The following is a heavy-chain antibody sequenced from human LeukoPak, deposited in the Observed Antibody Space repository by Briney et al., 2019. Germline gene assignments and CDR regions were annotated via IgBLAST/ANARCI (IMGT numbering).Heavy chain of an antibody. CDR2: IYYSGST. CDR3: ARQPWGIRGVQRRGWFDP. D-gene: IGHD3-10*01. Sequence: SETLSLTCTVSGGSISSSSYYWGWIRQPPGKGLEWIGSIYYSGSTYYNPSLKSRVTISVDTSKNQFSLKLSSVTAADTAVYYCARQPWGIRGVQRRGWFDPWGQGTLVTVSS. J-gene: IGHJ5*02. V-gene: IGHV4-39*07. CDR1: GGSISSSSYY.